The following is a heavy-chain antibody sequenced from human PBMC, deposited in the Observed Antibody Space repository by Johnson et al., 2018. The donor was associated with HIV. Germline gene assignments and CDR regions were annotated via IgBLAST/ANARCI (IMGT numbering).Heavy chain of an antibody. CDR1: GFTVSNAW. J-gene: IGHJ3*01. CDR2: ISSSGSTI. D-gene: IGHD3-22*01. V-gene: IGHV3-11*01. CDR3: ARVIGYDNNGKAVDV. Sequence: QVQLVESGGGSVQPGRSLRLSCAASGFTVSNAWMSWGRQAPGKGLAWVSYISSSGSTIYYADSVKGRFTISRDNAKNSLYLQMNSLRSEDTALYYCARVIGYDNNGKAVDVWGQGTMVTVSS.